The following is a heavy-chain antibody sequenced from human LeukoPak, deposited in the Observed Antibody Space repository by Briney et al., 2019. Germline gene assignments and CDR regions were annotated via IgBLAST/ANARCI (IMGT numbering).Heavy chain of an antibody. CDR2: IYYSGST. CDR1: GGSISSSSYY. J-gene: IGHJ1*01. Sequence: SETLSLTCTVSGGSISSSSYYWAWIRQPPGKGLEWIGSIYYSGSTYYNPSLKSRVTISVDTSKNQFSLKLRSVTAADTAVYYCARVDEALVGTGGGHFQHWGQGTLVTVSS. CDR3: ARVDEALVGTGGGHFQH. V-gene: IGHV4-39*07. D-gene: IGHD6-19*01.